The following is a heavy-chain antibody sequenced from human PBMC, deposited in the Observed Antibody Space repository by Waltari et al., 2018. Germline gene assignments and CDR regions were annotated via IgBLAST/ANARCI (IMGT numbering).Heavy chain of an antibody. D-gene: IGHD3-9*01. CDR3: AREGVGILTGHNWFDP. J-gene: IGHJ5*02. Sequence: QVQLQQWGAGLLKPSETLSLTCAVYGGSFSGFYWSWIRQPPGKGLEWIGEINHSGSTKHNPSLKSRVTISLDTSKNQFSLKLSSVTAADTAVYYCAREGVGILTGHNWFDPWGQGTLVTVSS. V-gene: IGHV4-34*01. CDR1: GGSFSGFY. CDR2: INHSGST.